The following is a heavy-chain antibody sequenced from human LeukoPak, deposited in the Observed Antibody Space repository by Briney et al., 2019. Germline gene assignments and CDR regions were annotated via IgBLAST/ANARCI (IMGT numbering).Heavy chain of an antibody. Sequence: SETLSLTCAVYGGSFSGYYWSWIRQPPGKGLEWIGEINHSGSTNYNPFLKSRVTISVDTSKNQFSLKLSSVTAADTAVYYCARLMARYSSSWYGRAFDIWGQGTMVTVSS. D-gene: IGHD6-13*01. CDR3: ARLMARYSSSWYGRAFDI. CDR1: GGSFSGYY. CDR2: INHSGST. J-gene: IGHJ3*02. V-gene: IGHV4-34*01.